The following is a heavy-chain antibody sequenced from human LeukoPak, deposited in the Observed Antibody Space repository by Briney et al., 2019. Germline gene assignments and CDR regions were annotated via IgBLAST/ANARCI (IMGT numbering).Heavy chain of an antibody. J-gene: IGHJ4*02. D-gene: IGHD3-22*01. CDR1: GFTVSSNY. CDR3: ARHDTSGYYY. CDR2: IYYTGST. V-gene: IGHV4-59*08. Sequence: MPGGSLRLSCAASGFTVSSNYMSWVRQAPGKGLESLGYIYYTGSTNYNPSLKSRVTISVDTSKNQFSLKLSSVTAADTAVYYCARHDTSGYYYWGQGTLVTVSS.